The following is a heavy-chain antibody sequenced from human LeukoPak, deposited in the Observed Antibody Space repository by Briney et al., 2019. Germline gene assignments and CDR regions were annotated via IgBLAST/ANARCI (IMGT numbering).Heavy chain of an antibody. D-gene: IGHD4-11*01. CDR2: INTDGRTT. Sequence: GGSLRLSCVSSGFTFSSYWMHWVRQAPGKGLVWVSRINTDGRTTTYADSVKGRLTISRDNAKNTLYLQMNSLRAEDTAVYYCVRSAFLTTEFYFDYWGQGTLVTVSS. J-gene: IGHJ4*02. CDR3: VRSAFLTTEFYFDY. CDR1: GFTFSSYW. V-gene: IGHV3-74*01.